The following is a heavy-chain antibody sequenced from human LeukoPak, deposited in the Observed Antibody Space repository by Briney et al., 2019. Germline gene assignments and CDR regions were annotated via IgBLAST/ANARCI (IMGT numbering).Heavy chain of an antibody. Sequence: GGSLRLSCAASGFTFSSYSMNWVRQAPGKGLEWVSSISSSSSYIYYADSVKGRFTISRDNAKNSLYLQMNSLRAEDTAVYYCARGTPLGGWYQNDAFDIWGQGTMVTVSS. D-gene: IGHD6-19*01. CDR3: ARGTPLGGWYQNDAFDI. CDR1: GFTFSSYS. CDR2: ISSSSSYI. J-gene: IGHJ3*02. V-gene: IGHV3-21*01.